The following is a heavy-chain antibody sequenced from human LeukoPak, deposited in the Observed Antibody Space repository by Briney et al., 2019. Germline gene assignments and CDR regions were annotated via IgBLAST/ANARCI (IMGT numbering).Heavy chain of an antibody. CDR3: ARDYLKEVAVAGKPDY. D-gene: IGHD6-19*01. V-gene: IGHV3-15*01. CDR1: GFTFSNAW. CDR2: IKSKTDGGTT. J-gene: IGHJ4*02. Sequence: GGSLRLSCAASGFTFSNAWMSWVRQAPGKGLEWVGRIKSKTDGGTTDYAAPVKGRFTISRDDSKNTLYLQMNSLRAEDTAVYYCARDYLKEVAVAGKPDYWGQGTLVTVSS.